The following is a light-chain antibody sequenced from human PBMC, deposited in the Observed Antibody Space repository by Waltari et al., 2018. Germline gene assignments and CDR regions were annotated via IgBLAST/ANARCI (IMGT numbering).Light chain of an antibody. CDR2: KTS. Sequence: DLQMPQSPSSLSASVGDRVTITCRASQSVKNNLAWYQQAPGKAPKVLIHKTSRLESGAPSRFSGSGYGTEFTLTISSLQPDDFATYYCQEYDSLPVTFGGGTKVEI. CDR1: QSVKNN. V-gene: IGKV1-5*03. J-gene: IGKJ4*01. CDR3: QEYDSLPVT.